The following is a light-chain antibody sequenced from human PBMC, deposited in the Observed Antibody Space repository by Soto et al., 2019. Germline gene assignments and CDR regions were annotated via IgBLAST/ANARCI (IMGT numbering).Light chain of an antibody. Sequence: SVLTQAAPVSGAPGQAIAISLPWNNSAIGAYDYVSWYQQHPDKAPKLMIYEVSNRPSGVSNRFSGSKSVNTATLTISGLQAEDEADYYCSSHTSSNTRIFGTGTKVTVL. CDR1: NSAIGAYDY. J-gene: IGLJ1*01. CDR3: SSHTSSNTRI. V-gene: IGLV2-14*03. CDR2: EVS.